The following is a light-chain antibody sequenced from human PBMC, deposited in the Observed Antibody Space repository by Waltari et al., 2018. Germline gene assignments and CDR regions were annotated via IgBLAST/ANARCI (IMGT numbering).Light chain of an antibody. CDR1: RIGSQS. CDR3: QVWESSVV. CDR2: DDS. Sequence: SYVLTQPPSVSVAPGQTARITCGGARIGSQSVHWYQQKPGQAPVLVVFDDSDRPSGISERFSGSISGPTATLTISRVEAGDEADYYCQVWESSVVFGGGTKLTVL. J-gene: IGLJ2*01. V-gene: IGLV3-21*02.